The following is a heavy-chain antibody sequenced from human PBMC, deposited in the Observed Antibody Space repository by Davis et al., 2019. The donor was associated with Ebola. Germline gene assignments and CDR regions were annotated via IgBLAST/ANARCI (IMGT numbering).Heavy chain of an antibody. CDR3: AKGSPPQIVIMVWGSYYYGLEV. J-gene: IGHJ6*02. D-gene: IGHD3-10*01. CDR2: IGGTGNNI. CDR1: GFTFNNHA. V-gene: IGHV3-23*01. Sequence: GESLKISCAASGFTFNNHAMGWVRHAPGKGLEWVSGIGGTGNNIYYADSVKGRFTVSRDDSKNTLYLQMSSLRAEGTAIYYCAKGSPPQIVIMVWGSYYYGLEVWGQGTTVTVSS.